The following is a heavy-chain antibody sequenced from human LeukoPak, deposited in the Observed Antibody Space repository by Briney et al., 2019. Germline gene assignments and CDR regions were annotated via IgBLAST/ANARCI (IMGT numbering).Heavy chain of an antibody. CDR2: IIPILGIA. V-gene: IGHV1-69*04. CDR1: GGTFSSYA. J-gene: IGHJ4*02. Sequence: SVKVSCKASGGTFSSYAISWVRQAPGQGLEWMGRIIPILGIANYAQKFQGRVTITADKSTSTAYMELSSLRSEDTAVYYCARDRSLGSSYYDILTGSDYWGQGTLVTVSS. CDR3: ARDRSLGSSYYDILTGSDY. D-gene: IGHD3-9*01.